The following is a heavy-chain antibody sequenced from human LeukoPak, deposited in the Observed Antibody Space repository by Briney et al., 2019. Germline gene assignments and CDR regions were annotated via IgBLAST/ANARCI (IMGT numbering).Heavy chain of an antibody. CDR1: GGTFSSYA. V-gene: IGHV1-69*06. D-gene: IGHD6-19*01. CDR2: IIPIFGTA. J-gene: IGHJ4*02. CDR3: ARGSRTGWYYFDY. Sequence: SVKVSCKASGGTFSSYAISWVRQAPGQGLEWMGGIIPIFGTANYAQKFQVRVTITADTSTSTAYMELSSLRSDDTAVYYCARGSRTGWYYFDYWGQGTLVTVSS.